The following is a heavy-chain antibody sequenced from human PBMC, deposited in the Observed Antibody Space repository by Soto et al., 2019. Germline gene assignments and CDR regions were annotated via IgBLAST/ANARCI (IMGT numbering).Heavy chain of an antibody. Sequence: QAQLVQYGAEVKKPGASVKVSCKASGYTFTSYGISWVLQAPGQRLEWMGWVSAYDGATNYAQKLKVRVKMTTERSTPTACREWRSLWSEDTAGYYWARDYHYLSNVYGSDVFDIWVHGTMVTVS. V-gene: IGHV1-18*01. CDR3: ARDYHYLSNVYGSDVFDI. CDR1: GYTFTSYG. J-gene: IGHJ3*02. D-gene: IGHD3-10*01. CDR2: VSAYDGAT.